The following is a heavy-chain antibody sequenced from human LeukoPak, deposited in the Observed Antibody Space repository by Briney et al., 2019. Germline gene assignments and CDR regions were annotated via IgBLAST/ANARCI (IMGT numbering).Heavy chain of an antibody. CDR2: MNPNSGNT. D-gene: IGHD3-22*01. Sequence: ASVKVSCKASGYTLTSYDINWVRQATGQGLEWMGWMNPNSGNTGYAQKFQGRVTITRNTSISTAYMELSSLRSEDTAVYYCARGFENYYDSSGYPGYDYWGQGTLVTVSS. J-gene: IGHJ4*02. V-gene: IGHV1-8*03. CDR3: ARGFENYYDSSGYPGYDY. CDR1: GYTLTSYD.